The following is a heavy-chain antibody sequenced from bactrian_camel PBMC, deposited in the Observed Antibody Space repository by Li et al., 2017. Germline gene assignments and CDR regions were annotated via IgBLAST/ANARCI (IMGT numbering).Heavy chain of an antibody. V-gene: IGHV3S55*01. D-gene: IGHD2*01. CDR1: GSTFASSS. J-gene: IGHJ4*01. Sequence: HVQLVESGGGSVQAGGSLTLSCAASGSTFASSSLAWFRQPPGKEREGVAYIDNTGGTVYNDFVEGRFTISKDSAKNTLYLQMSALKPEDTAMYYCAASDTGFLGILFRFLVPAYQYWGQGTQVTV. CDR3: AASDTGFLGILFRFLVPAYQY. CDR2: IDNTGGT.